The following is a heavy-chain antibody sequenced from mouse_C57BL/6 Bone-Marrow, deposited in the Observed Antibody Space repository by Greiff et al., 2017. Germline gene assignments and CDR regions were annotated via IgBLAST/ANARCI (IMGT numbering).Heavy chain of an antibody. J-gene: IGHJ2*01. V-gene: IGHV1-15*01. CDR2: IDPETGGT. CDR3: TRKGGGYYFDD. Sequence: VQLQQSGAELVRPGASVTLSCKASGYTFTDYEMHWVKQTPVHGLEWIGAIDPETGGTAYNQKFKGKAILTADKSSSTAYMELRSLTSEDSAVYYCTRKGGGYYFDDWGTGTTLTVAS. CDR1: GYTFTDYE.